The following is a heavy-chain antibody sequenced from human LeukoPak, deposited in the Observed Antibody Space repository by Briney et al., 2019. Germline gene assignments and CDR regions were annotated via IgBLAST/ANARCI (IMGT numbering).Heavy chain of an antibody. CDR1: GESFSGYY. CDR3: ARFPPGIAVAGHNDY. Sequence: PSETLSLTCAVYGESFSGYYWSWIRQPPGKGLEWIGEINHSGSTNYNPSLKSRVTISVDTSKNQFSLKLSSVTAADTAVYYCARFPPGIAVAGHNDYWGQGTLVIVSS. CDR2: INHSGST. J-gene: IGHJ4*02. D-gene: IGHD6-19*01. V-gene: IGHV4-34*01.